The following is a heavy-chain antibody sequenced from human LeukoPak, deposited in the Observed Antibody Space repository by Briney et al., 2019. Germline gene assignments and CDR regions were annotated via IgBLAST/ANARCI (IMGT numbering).Heavy chain of an antibody. CDR2: INPSGGST. V-gene: IGHV1-46*01. Sequence: GASVKVSCKASVYTLTSYYMHWVRQARGQGLEWMGIINPSGGSTSYAQKFQGRVTMTRDTSTSTVYMELSSLRSEDTAVYYCARRAAAGTLFSYFDYWGQGTLVTVSS. CDR3: ARRAAAGTLFSYFDY. J-gene: IGHJ4*02. CDR1: VYTLTSYY. D-gene: IGHD6-13*01.